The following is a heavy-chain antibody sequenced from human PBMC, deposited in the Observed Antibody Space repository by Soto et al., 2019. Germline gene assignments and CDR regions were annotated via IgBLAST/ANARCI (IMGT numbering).Heavy chain of an antibody. D-gene: IGHD3-16*01. CDR2: IYYSGST. CDR1: GDSISSSSFY. CDR3: ARHRGSYGGEYYFDY. V-gene: IGHV4-39*01. Sequence: SETLSLTCTVSGDSISSSSFYWGWIRQPPGKGLEWIGTIYYSGSTYYNPSLKSRVTISVDTSKNQFSLKLTSVIAADTALYYCARHRGSYGGEYYFDYWGQGTLVTVSS. J-gene: IGHJ4*02.